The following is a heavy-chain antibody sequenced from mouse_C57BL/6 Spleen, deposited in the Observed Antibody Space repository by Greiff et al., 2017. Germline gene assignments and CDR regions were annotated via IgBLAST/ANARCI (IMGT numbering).Heavy chain of an antibody. Sequence: QVQLQQPGAELVKPGASVKLSCKASGYTFTSYWMQWVKQRPGQGLEWIGEIDPSDSYTNYNQKFKGKATLTVDTSSSTAYMQLSSLTSEDSAVYYCARDPTTVVAPYAMDYWGQGTSVTVYS. CDR2: IDPSDSYT. CDR3: ARDPTTVVAPYAMDY. V-gene: IGHV1-50*01. D-gene: IGHD1-1*01. CDR1: GYTFTSYW. J-gene: IGHJ4*01.